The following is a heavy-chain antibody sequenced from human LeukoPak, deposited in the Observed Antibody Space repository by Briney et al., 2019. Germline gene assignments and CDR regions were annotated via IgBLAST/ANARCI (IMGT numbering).Heavy chain of an antibody. CDR2: IYPGDSDT. CDR1: GYSFTSYW. Sequence: GESLKISCKGFGYSFTSYWIGWVRQMPGKGLEWMGIIYPGDSDTRYSPSFQGQVTISADKSISTAYLQWSSLKASDTAMYYCAREVVSTTPNGSLLVNYYMDVWGKGTTVTVSS. V-gene: IGHV5-51*01. CDR3: AREVVSTTPNGSLLVNYYMDV. J-gene: IGHJ6*03. D-gene: IGHD3-22*01.